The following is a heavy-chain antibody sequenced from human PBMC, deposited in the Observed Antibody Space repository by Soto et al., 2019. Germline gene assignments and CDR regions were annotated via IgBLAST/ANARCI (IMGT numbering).Heavy chain of an antibody. CDR1: GGSISGSYYY. CDR3: ASSQKGYNWNYFDH. D-gene: IGHD1-20*01. J-gene: IGHJ4*02. V-gene: IGHV4-39*01. Sequence: PSETLSLTCAVSGGSISGSYYYWGWLRQSPGRGPEWIGRVFYTGFTSYNPSLESRVSVSVDTSKNQFSLEVSAVAAADTAVYYCASSQKGYNWNYFDHWGQGALVTVSS. CDR2: VFYTGFT.